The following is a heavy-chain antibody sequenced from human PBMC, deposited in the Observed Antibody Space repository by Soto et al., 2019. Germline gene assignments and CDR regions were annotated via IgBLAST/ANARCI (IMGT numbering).Heavy chain of an antibody. D-gene: IGHD6-19*01. CDR3: ATSSGWSSDAFDI. CDR2: IYSGGST. J-gene: IGHJ3*02. Sequence: EVQLVESGGGLVQPGGSLRLSCAASGFTVSSNYMSWVRQAPGKGLEWVSVIYSGGSTYYADSVKGRFTISRDNSKNTLYLQMNSLRAEDTAVYYCATSSGWSSDAFDIWGQGTMVTVSS. V-gene: IGHV3-66*01. CDR1: GFTVSSNY.